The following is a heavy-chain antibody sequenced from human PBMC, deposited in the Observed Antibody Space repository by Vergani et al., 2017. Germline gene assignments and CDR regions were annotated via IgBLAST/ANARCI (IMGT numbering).Heavy chain of an antibody. CDR2: IYSGDET. CDR1: GSTVSGNY. CDR3: ARGNYYGSVTYVDP. D-gene: IGHD3-10*01. J-gene: IGHJ5*02. V-gene: IGHV3-66*02. Sequence: VQLVESGGGVVQPGESLRLSCAASGSTVSGNYMTWVRQAPGKGLEWVSHIYSGDETYYADSVKGRVTISRDTSKNTLHLQINNLRVEDTAVYYCARGNYYGSVTYVDPWGQGTLGTVSS.